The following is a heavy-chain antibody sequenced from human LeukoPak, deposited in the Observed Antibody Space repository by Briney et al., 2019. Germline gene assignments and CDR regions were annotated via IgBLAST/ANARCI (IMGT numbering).Heavy chain of an antibody. V-gene: IGHV1-3*01. J-gene: IGHJ2*01. D-gene: IGHD6-19*01. CDR2: INAGNGNT. CDR1: GYTFTSYA. Sequence: ASVKVSCKASGYTFTSYAMHWVRQAPGQTLEWMGWINAGNGNTKYSQNFQGRVTFTRDTSASTAHMELSSLRSEDTAVYYCARPIGYSSGGFDLWGRGTLVTVSS. CDR3: ARPIGYSSGGFDL.